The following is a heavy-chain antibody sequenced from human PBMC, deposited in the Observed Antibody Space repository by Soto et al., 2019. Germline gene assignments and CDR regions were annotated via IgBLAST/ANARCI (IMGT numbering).Heavy chain of an antibody. CDR2: ISYDGSNK. V-gene: IGHV3-30*18. D-gene: IGHD6-19*01. CDR3: AKADTSGWGGSDY. CDR1: GFTFSSYG. J-gene: IGHJ4*02. Sequence: QVQLVESGGGVVQPGRSLRLSCAASGFTFSSYGMHWFRQAPGKGLEWVTVISYDGSNKYYADSVKGRFTISRDNSKNTLYLQMNSLRAEDTAVYYCAKADTSGWGGSDYWGQGTLVTVSS.